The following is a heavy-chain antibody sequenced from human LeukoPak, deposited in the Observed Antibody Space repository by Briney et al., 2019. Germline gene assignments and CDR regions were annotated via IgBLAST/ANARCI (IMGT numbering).Heavy chain of an antibody. CDR3: AKDYQYSSSWYYFDY. CDR2: ISWNSGSI. Sequence: GGSLRLSCAASGFTFDDYAMHWVRQAPGKGLEWVSGISWNSGSIGYADSVKGRFTISRDNAKNSLYLQMNSLRAEDTALYYCAKDYQYSSSWYYFDYWGQGTLVTVSS. D-gene: IGHD6-13*01. J-gene: IGHJ4*02. CDR1: GFTFDDYA. V-gene: IGHV3-9*01.